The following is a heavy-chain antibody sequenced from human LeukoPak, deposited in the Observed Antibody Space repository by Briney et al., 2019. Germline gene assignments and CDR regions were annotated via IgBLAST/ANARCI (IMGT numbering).Heavy chain of an antibody. V-gene: IGHV1-69*13. Sequence: SVKVSCKASGYTFTSYAISWVRQAPGQGLEWMGGIIPIFGTANYAQKFQGRVTITADESTSTAYMELSSLRSEDTAVYYCARARLITFGGVTVWNAFDIWGQGTMVTVSS. D-gene: IGHD3-16*02. CDR3: ARARLITFGGVTVWNAFDI. CDR2: IIPIFGTA. CDR1: GYTFTSYA. J-gene: IGHJ3*02.